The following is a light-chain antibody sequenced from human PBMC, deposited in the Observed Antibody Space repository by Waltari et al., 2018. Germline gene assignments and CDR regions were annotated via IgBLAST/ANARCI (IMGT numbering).Light chain of an antibody. CDR2: SNS. CDR1: SSNIESNP. J-gene: IGLJ2*01. CDR3: ASWDYSLNGVV. V-gene: IGLV1-44*01. Sequence: QPVVTQPPSASGTPGQRVTISCSGSSSNIESNPVNWYQQLPGRAPRLLIYSNSHRPSGVLDRVAASTSGKSASLAISGLQSDDEGNYYCASWDYSLNGVVYGGGTKLTVL.